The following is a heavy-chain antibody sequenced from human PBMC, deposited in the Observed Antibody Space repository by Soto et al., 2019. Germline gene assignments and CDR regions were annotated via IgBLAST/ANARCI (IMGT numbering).Heavy chain of an antibody. V-gene: IGHV4-59*08. CDR3: ARHSRRYTSGWYFDY. Sequence: QVQLQESGPGLVKPSETLSLTCAVSGNPISSYYWSWIRQPPGKGLEWIGYISFTGTTDYNPSLKSRVTISGDTSRNQCSLRLSSVTAADTAMYYCARHSRRYTSGWYFDYWGQGTLITVSS. J-gene: IGHJ4*02. D-gene: IGHD6-19*01. CDR1: GNPISSYY. CDR2: ISFTGTT.